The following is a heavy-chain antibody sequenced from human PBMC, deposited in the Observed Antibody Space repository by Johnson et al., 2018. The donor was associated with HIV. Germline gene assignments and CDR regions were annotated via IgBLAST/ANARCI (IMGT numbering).Heavy chain of an antibody. Sequence: VQLVESGGGVVQPGRSLRLSCAASGFTFSSYGMHWVRQVPGKGLEWVAVISYDGSNKYYADSVKGRFTISRENSKNMLFLQMNSLRGEDTAVYYCARGRKDIEAADGLDNDAFDMWGQGTLVTVSS. CDR2: ISYDGSNK. CDR1: GFTFSSYG. V-gene: IGHV3-30*03. CDR3: ARGRKDIEAADGLDNDAFDM. D-gene: IGHD5-12*01. J-gene: IGHJ3*02.